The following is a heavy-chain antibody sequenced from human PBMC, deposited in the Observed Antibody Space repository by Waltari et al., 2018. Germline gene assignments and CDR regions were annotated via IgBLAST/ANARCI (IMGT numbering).Heavy chain of an antibody. CDR3: SNSRLNRPDDWYYFDY. D-gene: IGHD3-9*01. V-gene: IGHV3-53*01. CDR2: IHGAGNT. CDR1: GFTFSDYW. Sequence: CEVSGFTFSDYWMHWVRQSPGKGLEWVSVIHGAGNTYYADSVKGRFTISRDTSKNTLYLQMSALRAEDTAVYYCSNSRLNRPDDWYYFDYWGQGTLVTVSS. J-gene: IGHJ4*02.